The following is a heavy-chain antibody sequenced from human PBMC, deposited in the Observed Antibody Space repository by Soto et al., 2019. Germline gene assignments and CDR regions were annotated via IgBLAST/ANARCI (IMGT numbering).Heavy chain of an antibody. J-gene: IGHJ4*02. CDR2: FDPEDGET. Sequence: GASVKVSCKVSGYTLTELSMHWVRQAPGKGLEWMGGFDPEDGETIYAQKFQGRVTMTEDTSTDTAYMELSSLRSEDTAVYYCATVYRYSSGWPVFDYWGQGTLVTVSS. D-gene: IGHD6-19*01. CDR1: GYTLTELS. CDR3: ATVYRYSSGWPVFDY. V-gene: IGHV1-24*01.